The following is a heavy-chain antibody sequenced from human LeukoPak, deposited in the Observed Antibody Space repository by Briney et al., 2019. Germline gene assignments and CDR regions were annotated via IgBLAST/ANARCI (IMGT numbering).Heavy chain of an antibody. D-gene: IGHD6-13*01. CDR2: ISNSGIT. CDR1: GGSISTYY. Sequence: SETLSLTCTVSGGSISTYYWNWIRQPPGKGLEWIGYISNSGITTYNPSFKSRVTISVDSSKSQFSLKLNSVTAADTAVYYCARSGGYSSSWSLWGQGTLVTVSS. V-gene: IGHV4-59*01. CDR3: ARSGGYSSSWSL. J-gene: IGHJ4*02.